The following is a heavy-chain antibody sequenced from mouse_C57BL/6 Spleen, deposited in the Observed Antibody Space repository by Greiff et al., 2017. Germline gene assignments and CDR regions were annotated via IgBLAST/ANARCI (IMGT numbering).Heavy chain of an antibody. Sequence: QVQLQQPGAELVKPGASVKLSCKASGYTFTSYWMHWVKQRPGQGLEWIGMIHPNSGSTNYNEKFKSKATLTVDKSSSTAYMQLSSLTSEDSAVYYCARSPFITTYYFDYWGQGTTLTVSS. J-gene: IGHJ2*01. CDR1: GYTFTSYW. V-gene: IGHV1-64*01. CDR2: IHPNSGST. D-gene: IGHD1-1*01. CDR3: ARSPFITTYYFDY.